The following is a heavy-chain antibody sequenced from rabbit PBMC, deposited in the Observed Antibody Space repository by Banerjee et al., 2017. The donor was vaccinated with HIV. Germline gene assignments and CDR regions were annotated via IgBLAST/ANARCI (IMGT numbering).Heavy chain of an antibody. CDR1: GLDFSSSYW. V-gene: IGHV1S45*01. D-gene: IGHD4-2*01. J-gene: IGHJ4*01. CDR3: ARDAGYAGSNL. CDR2: IGAGSNSA. Sequence: EESGGDLVKPEGSLTLTCTASGLDFSSSYWICWVRQAPGKGLEWIACIGAGSNSAYYATWAKGRFTISKTSSTTVTLQMTSLTAADTATYFCARDAGYAGSNLWGPGTLVTVS.